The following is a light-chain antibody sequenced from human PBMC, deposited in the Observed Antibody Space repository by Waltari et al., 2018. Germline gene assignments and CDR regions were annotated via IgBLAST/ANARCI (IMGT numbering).Light chain of an antibody. CDR2: GAS. J-gene: IGKJ2*01. Sequence: EIVMTQSPATLSVSPGERGTLSCRASQSIRSNLAWYQQKPGQASRLLIYGASSRATGIPARFSGTGSGTEFTLTINSLQSEDFAVYYCQQYNTWPYTFGQGTKLEIK. V-gene: IGKV3-15*01. CDR1: QSIRSN. CDR3: QQYNTWPYT.